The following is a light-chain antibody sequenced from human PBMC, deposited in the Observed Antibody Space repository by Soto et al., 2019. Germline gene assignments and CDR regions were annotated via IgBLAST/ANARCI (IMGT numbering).Light chain of an antibody. CDR1: QSISSW. CDR2: KAS. Sequence: DIQMTQSPSTLSASVGDRVTITCRASQSISSWLAWYQQKPGKAPKFLIYKASSLGSGVPSRFSGSGSGTEFTLTISSLQAEDFAIYYCQQYNSHSSYTFGQGTKLEIK. J-gene: IGKJ2*01. CDR3: QQYNSHSSYT. V-gene: IGKV1-5*03.